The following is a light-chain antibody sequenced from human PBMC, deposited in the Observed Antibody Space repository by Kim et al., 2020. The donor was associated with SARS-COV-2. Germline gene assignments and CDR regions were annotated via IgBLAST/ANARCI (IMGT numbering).Light chain of an antibody. CDR2: TNN. CDR1: NSSIGSNY. CDR3: AAWDYSLNGYV. V-gene: IGLV1-47*01. Sequence: GQSVTISCSGSNSSIGSNYVYWYQQHPGSAPKLLIHTNNQRPSGVPDRFSGSKSGTSASLAITGLRSEDEADYYCAAWDYSLNGYVFGTGTKVTVL. J-gene: IGLJ1*01.